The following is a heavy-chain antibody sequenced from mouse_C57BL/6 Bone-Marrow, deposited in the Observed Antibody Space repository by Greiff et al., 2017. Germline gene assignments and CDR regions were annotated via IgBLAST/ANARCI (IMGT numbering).Heavy chain of an antibody. CDR1: GFSLTSYG. V-gene: IGHV2-4*01. Sequence: QVQLQQSGPGLVQPSQSLSITCTVSGFSLTSYGVHWVRQPPGKGLEWLGVIWSGGSTDYNAAFISRLSISKDNSKSQVFFKMNSLQADDTARYCCAKTSGIDYAMDYWGQGPSVTVAS. D-gene: IGHD1-1*01. CDR2: IWSGGST. CDR3: AKTSGIDYAMDY. J-gene: IGHJ4*01.